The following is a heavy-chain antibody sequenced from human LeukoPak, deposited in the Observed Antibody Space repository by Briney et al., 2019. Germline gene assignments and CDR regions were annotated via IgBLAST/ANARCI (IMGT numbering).Heavy chain of an antibody. CDR3: AKAFYDILTGFPN. J-gene: IGHJ4*02. D-gene: IGHD3-9*01. CDR2: ISYDGSNK. V-gene: IGHV3-30*18. CDR1: GFTFSSYG. Sequence: GRSLRLSCAASGFTFSSYGMHWVRQAPGKGLEWVAVISYDGSNKYYADSVKGRFTISRDNSKNTLYLQMNSLRAEGTAVYYCAKAFYDILTGFPNWGQGTLVTVSS.